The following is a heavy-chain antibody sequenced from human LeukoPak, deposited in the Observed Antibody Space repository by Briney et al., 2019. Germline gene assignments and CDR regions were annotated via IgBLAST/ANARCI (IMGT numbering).Heavy chain of an antibody. Sequence: GESLKISCKGLGYSFSSYSIGWVRQLAGKGLEWMGIIYPDVSDTRYSPSFQGQVTISADKSFSTAYLQWSSPKASDTAMYYCARQYYDFWSGYPRQTYYFDYWGQGTLVTVSS. CDR2: IYPDVSDT. CDR3: ARQYYDFWSGYPRQTYYFDY. J-gene: IGHJ4*02. V-gene: IGHV5-51*01. D-gene: IGHD3-3*01. CDR1: GYSFSSYS.